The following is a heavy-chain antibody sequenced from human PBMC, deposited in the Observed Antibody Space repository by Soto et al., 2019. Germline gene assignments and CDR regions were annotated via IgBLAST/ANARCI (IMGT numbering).Heavy chain of an antibody. D-gene: IGHD3-10*01. V-gene: IGHV4-59*01. CDR2: IYNSGST. CDR1: GGSISSDY. J-gene: IGHJ4*01. Sequence: QVQLQESGPGLVKPSETLSLTCTVSGGSISSDYWSWIRQPPGKGLEWIGFIYNSGSTNYNPSLKSRVTISMETSRNHFSLLLSSVTAADTAVYYCAGAPYGSGTKPYYFDYWGQGTLVTVSS. CDR3: AGAPYGSGTKPYYFDY.